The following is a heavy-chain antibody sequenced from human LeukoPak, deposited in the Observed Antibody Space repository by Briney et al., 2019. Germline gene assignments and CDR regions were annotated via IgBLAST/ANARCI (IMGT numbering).Heavy chain of an antibody. CDR2: INPSGGST. CDR3: ARAVAAGRRLDY. CDR1: GYTFTSNY. J-gene: IGHJ4*02. V-gene: IGHV1-46*01. D-gene: IGHD6-13*01. Sequence: ASVKVSCTASGYTFTSNYIHWVRQAPGQGLEWMGTINPSGGSTTFAQKFQGRVTMTRDTSTSTLYMELSSLESDDTAVYFCARAVAAGRRLDYWGQGTLAIVSS.